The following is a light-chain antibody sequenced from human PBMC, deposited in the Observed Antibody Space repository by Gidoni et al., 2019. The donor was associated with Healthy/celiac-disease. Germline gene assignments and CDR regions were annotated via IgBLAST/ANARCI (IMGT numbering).Light chain of an antibody. Sequence: EIVMTQSPATLSVSPGQRATLSCRARQSVSSNLAWYQQKPGQAPRLLIYGASTRATGIPARFSGSGSGTEFTLTISSLQSEDFAVYDCQQYNNWPQGYTFGQGTKLEIK. J-gene: IGKJ2*01. CDR1: QSVSSN. CDR3: QQYNNWPQGYT. V-gene: IGKV3-15*01. CDR2: GAS.